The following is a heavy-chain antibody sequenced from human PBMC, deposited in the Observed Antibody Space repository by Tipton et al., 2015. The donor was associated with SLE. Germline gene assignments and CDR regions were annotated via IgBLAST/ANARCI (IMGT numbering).Heavy chain of an antibody. V-gene: IGHV4-38-2*02. Sequence: TLSLTCTVSGGSISSGYYWGWIRQPPGKGLEYIGSIYHSGSTFYNPSLKSRVTISVDTSKTQFSLIVTSVTAADTAVYYCVRGPWAYYYYMDVWGKGTKVTVSS. D-gene: IGHD7-27*01. CDR3: VRGPWAYYYYMDV. CDR2: IYHSGST. CDR1: GGSISSGYY. J-gene: IGHJ6*03.